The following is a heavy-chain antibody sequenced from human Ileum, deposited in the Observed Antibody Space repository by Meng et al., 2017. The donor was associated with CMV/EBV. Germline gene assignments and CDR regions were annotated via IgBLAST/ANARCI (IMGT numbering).Heavy chain of an antibody. D-gene: IGHD6-13*01. V-gene: IGHV3-53*01. CDR1: RFTVSSNY. J-gene: IGHJ6*02. CDR2: IHSEGRT. CDR3: ARLQQQTGAFGMDV. Sequence: GGSLRLSCAASRFTVSSNYLSWVRQAPGKGLEWVSLIHSEGRTYHADSVKGRFIISRDNSKNTVYLQMNNLRAEDTAVYYCARLQQQTGAFGMDVWGQGTTVTVSS.